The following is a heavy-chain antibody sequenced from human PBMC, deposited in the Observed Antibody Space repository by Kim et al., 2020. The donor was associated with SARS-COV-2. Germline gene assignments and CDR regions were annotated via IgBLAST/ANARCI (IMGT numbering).Heavy chain of an antibody. D-gene: IGHD3-10*01. Sequence: GGSLRLSCAASGFAFSNYAMIWVRQAPGKGLEWVSAIRGSDGYTFYEDSVKSRFTISRDNSKDTLYLQVNSLRAEDTAIYYCARVRTNHYGFWYFDVWGR. CDR3: ARVRTNHYGFWYFDV. CDR2: IRGSDGYT. J-gene: IGHJ2*01. V-gene: IGHV3-23*01. CDR1: GFAFSNYA.